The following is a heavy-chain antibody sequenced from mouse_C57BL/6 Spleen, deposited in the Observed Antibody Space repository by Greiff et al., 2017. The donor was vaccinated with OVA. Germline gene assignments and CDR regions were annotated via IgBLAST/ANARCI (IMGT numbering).Heavy chain of an antibody. D-gene: IGHD3-2*02. CDR1: GYSITSGYY. Sequence: VQLKESGPGLVKPSQSLSLTCSVTGYSITSGYYWNWIRQFPGNKLEWMGYISYDGSNNYNPSLKNRISITRDTSKNQFFLKLNSVTTEDTATYYCARRSSSGFFDYWGQGTTLTVSS. J-gene: IGHJ2*01. CDR2: ISYDGSN. V-gene: IGHV3-6*01. CDR3: ARRSSSGFFDY.